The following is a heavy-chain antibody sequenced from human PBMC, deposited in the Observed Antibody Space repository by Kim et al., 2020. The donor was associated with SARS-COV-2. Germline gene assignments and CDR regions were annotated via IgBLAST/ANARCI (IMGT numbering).Heavy chain of an antibody. D-gene: IGHD5-12*01. CDR3: ARSGDGYNDFDY. CDR2: ISSSSSYI. CDR1: GFTFSSYS. Sequence: GGSLRLSCAASGFTFSSYSMNWVRQAPGKGLEWVSSISSSSSYIYYADSVKGRFTISRDNAKNSLYLQMNSLRAEDTAVYYCARSGDGYNDFDYWGQGTLVTVSS. V-gene: IGHV3-21*01. J-gene: IGHJ4*02.